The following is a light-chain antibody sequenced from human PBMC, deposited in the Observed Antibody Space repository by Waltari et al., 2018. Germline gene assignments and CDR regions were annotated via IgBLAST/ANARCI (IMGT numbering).Light chain of an antibody. CDR3: QQYDISPLT. Sequence: EIVLTQSPGTLSLSPGERATLSCRASQTVRTTYLAWYQQKPGQAPTLLIYDTSGRATGIPDRFSGSGSGTDFSLTISSLEPEDFAVYYCQQYDISPLTFGGGTKVETK. V-gene: IGKV3-20*01. CDR1: QTVRTTY. J-gene: IGKJ4*01. CDR2: DTS.